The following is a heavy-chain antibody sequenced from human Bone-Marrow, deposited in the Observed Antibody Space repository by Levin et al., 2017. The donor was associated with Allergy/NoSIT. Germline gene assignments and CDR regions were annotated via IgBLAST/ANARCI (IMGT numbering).Heavy chain of an antibody. CDR2: IIPNSGGT. J-gene: IGHJ3*02. V-gene: IGHV1-2*06. CDR1: GYTFTGYY. CDR3: AGEKWDHKKRDAFDI. D-gene: IGHD1-26*01. Sequence: ASVKVSCKASGYTFTGYYVHWVRQAPGQGLEWMGRIIPNSGGTNSAQKFQGRVTMTRDTSIYTAYMELSRLRYDDTAVYYCAGEKWDHKKRDAFDIWGQGTMVTVSS.